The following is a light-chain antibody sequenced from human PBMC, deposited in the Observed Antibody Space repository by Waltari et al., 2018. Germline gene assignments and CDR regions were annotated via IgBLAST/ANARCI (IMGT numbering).Light chain of an antibody. V-gene: IGKV3-15*01. J-gene: IGKJ4*01. CDR2: GIS. CDR3: QQYDNWPLT. Sequence: ETVLTQSPATLSVSPGERATLSCRASQSISSNYFAWYQQKPGQPPRLLISGISTRATGIPARFSGSGSGTEVTLTISSLQSEDFAVYYCQQYDNWPLTFGGGTKVEIK. CDR1: QSISSN.